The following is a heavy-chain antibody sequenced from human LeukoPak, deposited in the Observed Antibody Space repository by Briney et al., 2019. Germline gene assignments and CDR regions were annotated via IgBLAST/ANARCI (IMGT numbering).Heavy chain of an antibody. V-gene: IGHV4-39*07. CDR3: ARYGHRGDGGFDY. CDR2: IYYSGST. J-gene: IGHJ4*02. CDR1: GGSISSSSYY. Sequence: SETLSLTCTVSGGSISSSSYYWGWIRQPPVKGLEWIGSIYYSGSTYYNPSLKSRVTISVDTSKNQFSLNLSSVTAADTAVYYCARYGHRGDGGFDYWGEGTLVTVSS. D-gene: IGHD3-16*01.